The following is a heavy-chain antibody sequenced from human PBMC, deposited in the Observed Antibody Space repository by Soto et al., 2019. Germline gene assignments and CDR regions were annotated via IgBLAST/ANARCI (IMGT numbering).Heavy chain of an antibody. Sequence: SETLSLTCTVSGVSISSHDYFWSWMGQPPGKGLEWIGYISYSGSTFYNPSLKSRLTISIDTSKNQFSLKLSSVTAADTAVYYCARGRDSGSYPGSVFDLWGQRTLITGSS. CDR1: GVSISSHDYF. V-gene: IGHV4-30-4*01. J-gene: IGHJ4*02. D-gene: IGHD3-10*01. CDR3: ARGRDSGSYPGSVFDL. CDR2: ISYSGST.